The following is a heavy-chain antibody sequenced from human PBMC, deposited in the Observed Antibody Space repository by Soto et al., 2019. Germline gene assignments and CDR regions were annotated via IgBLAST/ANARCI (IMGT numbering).Heavy chain of an antibody. J-gene: IGHJ6*02. CDR3: AREVSHGYVLRGMDV. Sequence: GGSLRLSCAASKFTITSYWMHWARQAPGKGLVWVSRINSDGSSISYADAVKGRFTISRDNAKNTLYLQMNSLRVEDTAVYYCAREVSHGYVLRGMDVWGQGTTVTVSS. CDR2: INSDGSSI. V-gene: IGHV3-74*01. D-gene: IGHD5-18*01. CDR1: KFTITSYW.